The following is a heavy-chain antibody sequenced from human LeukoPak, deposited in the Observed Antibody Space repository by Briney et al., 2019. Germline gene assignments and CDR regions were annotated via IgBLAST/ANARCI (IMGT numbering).Heavy chain of an antibody. Sequence: SETLSLTCTVSGGSISSQYWSWIRQPAGKGLEWIGRIYASGSATYNPSLKRRVTMSVDTSKNQFSLKLSSVTAADTAVFYCTKDTYCSGTTCNGGPEDYWGQGILVTVSP. D-gene: IGHD2-2*01. V-gene: IGHV4-4*07. CDR3: TKDTYCSGTTCNGGPEDY. CDR1: GGSISSQY. J-gene: IGHJ4*02. CDR2: IYASGSA.